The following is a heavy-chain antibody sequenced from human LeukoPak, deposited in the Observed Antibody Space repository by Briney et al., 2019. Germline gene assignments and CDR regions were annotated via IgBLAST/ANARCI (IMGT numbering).Heavy chain of an antibody. J-gene: IGHJ4*02. D-gene: IGHD5-12*01. CDR2: INHSGST. V-gene: IGHV4-39*07. CDR1: GGSVSSGIYY. CDR3: ARGHNLSGYDLTTYFDY. Sequence: SETLSLTCTVSGGSVSSGIYYWSWIRQPPGKGLEWIGEINHSGSTNYNPSLKSRVTISVDTSKNQFSLKLSSVTAADTAVYYCARGHNLSGYDLTTYFDYWGQGTLVTVSS.